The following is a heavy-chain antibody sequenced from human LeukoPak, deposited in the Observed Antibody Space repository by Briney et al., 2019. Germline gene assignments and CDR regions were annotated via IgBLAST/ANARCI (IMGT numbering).Heavy chain of an antibody. CDR2: INPXGGGT. D-gene: IGHD3-22*01. J-gene: IGHJ3*02. Sequence: ASVKVSCKASGYTFTSYYMHWVRQAPGQGLEXXXXINPXGGGTXXXXXXXXXXTXTRDXSTSTVYMEXSSLRSEDTAVYYCARGSYYDSSYAFDIWGQGTMVTVSS. V-gene: IGHV1-46*01. CDR3: ARGSYYDSSYAFDI. CDR1: GYTFTSYY.